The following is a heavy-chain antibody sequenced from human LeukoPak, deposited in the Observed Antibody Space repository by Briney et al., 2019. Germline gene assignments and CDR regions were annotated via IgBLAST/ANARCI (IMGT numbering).Heavy chain of an antibody. CDR2: IKSKTDGGTT. D-gene: IGHD2-2*01. CDR1: GFTFSNAW. Sequence: GGSLRLSCAASGFTFSNAWMSWVRQAPGKGLDWVGRIKSKTDGGTTDYAAPVKGRFTISRDDSKNTLYLQMNSLKTEDTAVYYCTTGLPAITNYYYYYYMDVWGKGTTVTVSS. V-gene: IGHV3-15*01. J-gene: IGHJ6*03. CDR3: TTGLPAITNYYYYYYMDV.